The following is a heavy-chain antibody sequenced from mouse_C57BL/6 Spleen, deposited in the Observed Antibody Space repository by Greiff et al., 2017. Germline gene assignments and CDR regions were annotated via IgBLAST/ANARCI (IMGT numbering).Heavy chain of an antibody. CDR2: IYPGDGDT. J-gene: IGHJ2*01. CDR1: GYAFSSSW. CDR3: ASSSYYGSSKDFDY. Sequence: VQLQQSGPELVKPGASVKISCKASGYAFSSSWMNWVKQRPGKGLEWIGRIYPGDGDTNYNGKFKGKATLTADKSSRTAYMQLSSLTSEDSAVYFCASSSYYGSSKDFDYWGQGTTLTVSS. V-gene: IGHV1-82*01. D-gene: IGHD1-1*01.